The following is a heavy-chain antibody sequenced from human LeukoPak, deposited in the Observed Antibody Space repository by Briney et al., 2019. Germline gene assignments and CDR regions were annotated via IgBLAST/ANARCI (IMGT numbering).Heavy chain of an antibody. CDR1: GFTFSSYA. J-gene: IGHJ4*02. V-gene: IGHV3-23*01. CDR2: MSGSGGST. Sequence: GGSLRLSCAASGFTFSSYAISWVRQAPGKGLEWVSAMSGSGGSTYYADSVKGRFTISRDNSKNTLYLQMNSLRAEDTAVYYCAKAMYYYGSGSYYASGYWGQGTLVTVSS. CDR3: AKAMYYYGSGSYYASGY. D-gene: IGHD3-10*01.